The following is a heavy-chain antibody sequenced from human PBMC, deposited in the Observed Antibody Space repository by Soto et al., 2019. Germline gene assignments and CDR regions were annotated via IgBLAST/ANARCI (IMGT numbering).Heavy chain of an antibody. CDR2: IYYSGST. J-gene: IGHJ4*02. Sequence: SETLSLTCTVSGGSISSHYWSWIRQPPGKGLEWIGYIYYSGSTNYNPSLKSRVTISVDTSKNQFSLKLSSVTAADTAVYYCARLYSSGWYEGYYFDYWGQGTLVTVSS. D-gene: IGHD6-19*01. V-gene: IGHV4-59*11. CDR3: ARLYSSGWYEGYYFDY. CDR1: GGSISSHY.